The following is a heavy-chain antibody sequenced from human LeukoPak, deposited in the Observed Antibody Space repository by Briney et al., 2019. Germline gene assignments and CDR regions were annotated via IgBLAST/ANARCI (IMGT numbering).Heavy chain of an antibody. D-gene: IGHD1-26*01. J-gene: IGHJ3*02. CDR1: GFTFSSYA. V-gene: IGHV3-23*02. CDR3: AKDPIVFNSGNYYLGTFDI. Sequence: GGSLRLSCAASGFTFSSYAVSWVPEAPGKGREWGSAISSSGGTYYGDSVKGRFTISRDNSKNTLYLQMNSLTAEDTAVYYCAKDPIVFNSGNYYLGTFDIWGQGTMVIVSS. CDR2: ISSSGGT.